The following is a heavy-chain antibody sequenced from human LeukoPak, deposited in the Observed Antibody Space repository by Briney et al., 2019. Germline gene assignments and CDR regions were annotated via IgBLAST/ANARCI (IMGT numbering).Heavy chain of an antibody. Sequence: SVKVSCKASGGTFSSYAISWVRQAPGQGLEWMGRIVPIFGRANYAQKFQGRVTITADKSTSAAYMELSSLRSEDTAVYYCARSYGSGSYIYYYGMDVWGQGTTVTVSS. CDR1: GGTFSSYA. CDR3: ARSYGSGSYIYYYGMDV. V-gene: IGHV1-69*04. CDR2: IVPIFGRA. J-gene: IGHJ6*02. D-gene: IGHD3-10*01.